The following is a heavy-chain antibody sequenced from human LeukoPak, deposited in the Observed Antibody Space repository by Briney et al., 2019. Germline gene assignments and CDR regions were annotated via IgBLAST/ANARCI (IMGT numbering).Heavy chain of an antibody. V-gene: IGHV3-7*01. Sequence: GGSLRLSCAASGFTFSNYWMSWVRQAPGKGLEWVANIKQDGSEKYYMDSVKGRFTISRDNAKTSLYLQINSLRVEDTAVYYCARDLAIDRFDSWGQGSLVTVSS. J-gene: IGHJ4*02. CDR3: ARDLAIDRFDS. D-gene: IGHD3-22*01. CDR2: IKQDGSEK. CDR1: GFTFSNYW.